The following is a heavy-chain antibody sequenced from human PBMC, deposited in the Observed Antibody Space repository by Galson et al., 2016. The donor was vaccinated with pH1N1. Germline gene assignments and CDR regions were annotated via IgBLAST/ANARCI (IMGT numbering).Heavy chain of an antibody. V-gene: IGHV3-53*01. CDR3: TGTLLSFGEPNNADF. D-gene: IGHD3-10*01. Sequence: SLRLSCAPSGFSVSNNHMSWVRQAPGKGLEWVSVIYKDGSTYYADSLKGRFTISREDSKNMLYLQMNSLRVDDTAIYYCTGTLLSFGEPNNADFWGQGTQVTVSS. J-gene: IGHJ4*02. CDR1: GFSVSNNH. CDR2: IYKDGST.